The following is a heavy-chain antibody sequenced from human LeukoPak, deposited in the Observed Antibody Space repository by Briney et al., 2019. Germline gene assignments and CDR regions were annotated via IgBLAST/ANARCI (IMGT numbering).Heavy chain of an antibody. CDR2: ISWNSGSI. J-gene: IGHJ5*02. Sequence: PGRSLRLSCAASGFTFDDYAMHWVRQAPGKGLEWVSGISWNSGSIGYADSVKGRFTISRDNAKNSLYLQMNSLRAEDTALYYCAKDVMYNWNVGWFDPWGQGTLVTVSS. CDR1: GFTFDDYA. V-gene: IGHV3-9*01. D-gene: IGHD1-20*01. CDR3: AKDVMYNWNVGWFDP.